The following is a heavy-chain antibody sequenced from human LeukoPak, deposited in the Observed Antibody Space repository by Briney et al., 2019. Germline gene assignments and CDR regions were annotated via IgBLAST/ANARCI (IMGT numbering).Heavy chain of an antibody. V-gene: IGHV3-30-3*01. CDR1: GFTFSSYA. Sequence: GSLRLSCAASGFTFSSYAMHWVRQAPGKGLEWVAVISYDGSNKYYADSVKGRFTISRDNSKNTLYLQMNSLRAEDTAVYYCARDDHTEGYCSGGSCYSGPFDYWGQGTLVTVSS. D-gene: IGHD2-15*01. CDR3: ARDDHTEGYCSGGSCYSGPFDY. J-gene: IGHJ4*02. CDR2: ISYDGSNK.